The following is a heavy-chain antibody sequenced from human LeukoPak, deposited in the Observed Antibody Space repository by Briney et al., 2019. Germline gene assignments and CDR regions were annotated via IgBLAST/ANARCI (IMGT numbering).Heavy chain of an antibody. J-gene: IGHJ4*02. V-gene: IGHV4-31*03. D-gene: IGHD5-24*01. CDR2: IYYTGST. CDR3: ASQRRDGSNYFDY. Sequence: SETLSLTCTVSGGSISSGAYYWSWIRQHPGKGLEWIGYIYYTGSTYYNPSLQSRVTISVDTSKNQFSLKLSSVTAADTAVYYCASQRRDGSNYFDYWGQGALVTVSS. CDR1: GGSISSGAYY.